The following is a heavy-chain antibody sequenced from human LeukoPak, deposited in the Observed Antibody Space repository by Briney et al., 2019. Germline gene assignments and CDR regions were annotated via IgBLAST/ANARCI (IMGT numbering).Heavy chain of an antibody. J-gene: IGHJ6*02. V-gene: IGHV1-2*02. Sequence: ASVKVSCKASGYTFTSYYMHWVRQAPGQGLEWMGWINPNSGGTNYAQKFQGRVTMTRDTSISTAYMELSRLRSDDTAVYYCARGDDSSGYYYYYYYYGMDVWGQGTTVTVSS. CDR1: GYTFTSYY. D-gene: IGHD3-22*01. CDR3: ARGDDSSGYYYYYYYYGMDV. CDR2: INPNSGGT.